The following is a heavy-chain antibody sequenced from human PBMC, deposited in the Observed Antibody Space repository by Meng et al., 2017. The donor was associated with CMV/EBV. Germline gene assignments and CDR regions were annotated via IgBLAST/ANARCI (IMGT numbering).Heavy chain of an antibody. V-gene: IGHV1-69*05. Sequence: SVKVSCKASGGTFSSYAISWVRQAPGQGLEWMGGIIPIFGTANYAQKFQGRVTITTDESASTAYMELSSLRSEDTAVYYCARQIPRYCSSTSCLTLNWFDPWGQGTLVTVSS. CDR1: GGTFSSYA. D-gene: IGHD2-2*01. CDR3: ARQIPRYCSSTSCLTLNWFDP. J-gene: IGHJ5*02. CDR2: IIPIFGTA.